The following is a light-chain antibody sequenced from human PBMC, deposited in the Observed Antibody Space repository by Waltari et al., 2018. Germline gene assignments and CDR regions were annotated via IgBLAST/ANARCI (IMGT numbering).Light chain of an antibody. CDR1: TSNIGSNT. Sequence: QSGLTQSPSVSGTPGQRVTISCSGSTSNIGSNTVNWYQQFPGTAPKLLIDRNSERPSGVPDRFSGSKSGTSASLAISGLQSEDEAEYYCSAWDDSVHVFGTGTRVTVL. CDR2: RNS. CDR3: SAWDDSVHV. V-gene: IGLV1-44*01. J-gene: IGLJ1*01.